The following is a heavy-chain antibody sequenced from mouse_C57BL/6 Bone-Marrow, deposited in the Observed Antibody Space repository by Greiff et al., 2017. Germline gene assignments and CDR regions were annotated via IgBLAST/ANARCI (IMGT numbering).Heavy chain of an antibody. Sequence: QVQLQQPGAELVKPGASVKLSCKASGYTFTSYWMHWVKQRPGPGLEWIGMLHPNSGSTNYNETFKSKATLTVDKSSSTAYMQLSSLTSEDSAVYDWERAHYYGSSYPWYFDVWGTGTTVTVSS. CDR2: LHPNSGST. CDR3: ERAHYYGSSYPWYFDV. D-gene: IGHD1-1*01. CDR1: GYTFTSYW. J-gene: IGHJ1*03. V-gene: IGHV1-64*01.